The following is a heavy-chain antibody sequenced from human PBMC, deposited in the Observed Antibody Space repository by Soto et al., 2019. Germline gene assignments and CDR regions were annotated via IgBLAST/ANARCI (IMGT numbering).Heavy chain of an antibody. Sequence: QVQLVESGGGVLQPGRSLRLSCEASGFIFSSYAMHWVRQAPVKGLEWLALISFDGSNKYYADSVKGRFTISRDKSKSTLYLQMSSLGGEDTAVYYCARDLGSSSASSFDYWGQGTLVTVSS. CDR3: ARDLGSSSASSFDY. D-gene: IGHD2-2*01. CDR1: GFIFSSYA. CDR2: ISFDGSNK. J-gene: IGHJ4*02. V-gene: IGHV3-30-3*01.